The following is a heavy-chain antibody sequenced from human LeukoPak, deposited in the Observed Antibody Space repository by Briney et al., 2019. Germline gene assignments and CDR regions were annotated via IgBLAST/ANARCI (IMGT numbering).Heavy chain of an antibody. V-gene: IGHV4-59*01. CDR1: GGSISSYY. J-gene: IGHJ4*02. CDR2: IYYSGST. CDR3: AAGSGSNRGYFDY. Sequence: SETLSLTCTVSGGSISSYYWSWIRQPPGKGLEWTGYIYYSGSTNYNPSLKSRVTISVDTSKNQFSLKLSSVTAADTAVYYCAAGSGSNRGYFDYWGQGTLVTVSS. D-gene: IGHD3-10*01.